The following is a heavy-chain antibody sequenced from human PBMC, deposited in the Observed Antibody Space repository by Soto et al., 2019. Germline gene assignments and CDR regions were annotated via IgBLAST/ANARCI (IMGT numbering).Heavy chain of an antibody. Sequence: GGSMRLSCAASGFTFSSFAMSWVRQAPGKGLEWVSVIYSGGSTYYADSVKGRFTISRDNSKNTLYLQMNSLRAEDTAVYYCARDRVESGYPEYFQHWGQGTLVTVS. V-gene: IGHV3-53*01. D-gene: IGHD3-22*01. J-gene: IGHJ1*01. CDR3: ARDRVESGYPEYFQH. CDR2: IYSGGST. CDR1: GFTFSSFA.